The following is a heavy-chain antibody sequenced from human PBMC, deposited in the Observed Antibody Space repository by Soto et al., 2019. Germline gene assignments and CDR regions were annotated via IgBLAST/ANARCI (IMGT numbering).Heavy chain of an antibody. J-gene: IGHJ6*02. CDR1: GFTFSSYA. V-gene: IGHV3-23*01. D-gene: IGHD4-17*01. Sequence: EVQLLESGGGLVQPGGSLRLSCAASGFTFSSYAMSWVRQAPGKGLEWVSAISGSGGSTYYADSVKGRFTISRDNSKNTLYLQMNSLRAEDTAVYYCAKDGGIDYGEYVDDSGYYYYGMAVWGQGTTVTVSS. CDR3: AKDGGIDYGEYVDDSGYYYYGMAV. CDR2: ISGSGGST.